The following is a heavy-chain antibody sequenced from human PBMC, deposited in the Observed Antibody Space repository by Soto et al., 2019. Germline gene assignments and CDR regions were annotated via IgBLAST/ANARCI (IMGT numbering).Heavy chain of an antibody. Sequence: GGSLRLSCAASGFTVSSNYMSWVRQAPGKGLEWVSDIYSGGSKYYAVSVKGRFPITRDNSKNTRYLQMNSLRAEDTAVYYCARGRHDLDYWGQGTLVTVSS. V-gene: IGHV3-66*01. CDR2: IYSGGSK. CDR3: ARGRHDLDY. D-gene: IGHD3-3*01. CDR1: GFTVSSNY. J-gene: IGHJ4*02.